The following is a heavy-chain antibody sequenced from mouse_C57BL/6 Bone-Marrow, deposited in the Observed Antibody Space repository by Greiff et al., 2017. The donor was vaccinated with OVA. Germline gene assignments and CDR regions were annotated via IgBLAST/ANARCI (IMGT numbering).Heavy chain of an antibody. V-gene: IGHV8-8*01. CDR3: ARIIYYYGSTDY. CDR2: IWWDDDK. Sequence: QVTLKECGPGILQPSQTLSLTCSFSGFSLSTFGMGVGWIRQPSGKGLEWLAHIWWDDDKYYNPALKSRLTISKNTSKNQIFLKIANVDTTDTATYYWARIIYYYGSTDYWGQGTTLTVSS. J-gene: IGHJ2*01. CDR1: GFSLSTFGMG. D-gene: IGHD1-1*01.